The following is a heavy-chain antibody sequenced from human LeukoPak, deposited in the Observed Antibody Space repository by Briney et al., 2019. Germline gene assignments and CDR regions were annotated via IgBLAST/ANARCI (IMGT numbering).Heavy chain of an antibody. CDR3: ARLRGGPFDY. CDR1: GFTFSNYW. CDR2: IDHHGTEE. V-gene: IGHV3-7*03. Sequence: GGSLRLSCAASGFTFSNYWMNWFRQAPGKGLEWVANIDHHGTEEYYVDSVKGRFTISRDNADNSLYLHMNSLRAEDTAVYFCARLRGGPFDYSGQGTLVTVFS. D-gene: IGHD3-16*01. J-gene: IGHJ4*02.